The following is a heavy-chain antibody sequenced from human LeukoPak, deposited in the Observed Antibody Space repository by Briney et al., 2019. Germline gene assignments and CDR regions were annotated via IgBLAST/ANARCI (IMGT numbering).Heavy chain of an antibody. V-gene: IGHV1-69*02. CDR3: ARYIVGATEFDP. D-gene: IGHD1-26*01. CDR1: GGTFSSYT. J-gene: IGHJ5*02. Sequence: SVKVSYKASGGTFSSYTISWVRQAPGQGLEWMGRVIPILGIANYAQKFQGRVTITADKSTSTAYMELSSLRSEDTAVYYCARYIVGATEFDPWGQGTLVTISS. CDR2: VIPILGIA.